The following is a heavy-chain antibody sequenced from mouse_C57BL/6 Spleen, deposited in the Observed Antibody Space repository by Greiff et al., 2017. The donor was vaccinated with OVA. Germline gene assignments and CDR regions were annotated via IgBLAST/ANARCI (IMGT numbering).Heavy chain of an antibody. D-gene: IGHD1-1*01. V-gene: IGHV3-6*01. CDR2: ISYDGSN. Sequence: EVQLQESGPGLVKPSQSLSLTCSVTGYSITSGYYWNWIRQFPGNKLEWMGYISYDGSNNYNPSLKNRISITRDTSKNQFFLKLNSVTTEDTATYYCARGSPVVAPYAMDYWGQGTSVTVSS. CDR1: GYSITSGYY. CDR3: ARGSPVVAPYAMDY. J-gene: IGHJ4*01.